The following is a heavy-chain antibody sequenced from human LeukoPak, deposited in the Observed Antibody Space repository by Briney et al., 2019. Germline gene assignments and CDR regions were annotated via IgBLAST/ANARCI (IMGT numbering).Heavy chain of an antibody. V-gene: IGHV4-61*02. CDR3: ARDGGANYDFWSGYLNYFDY. J-gene: IGHJ4*02. D-gene: IGHD3-3*01. CDR1: GGSISSGSYY. CDR2: IYTSGST. Sequence: PSETLSLTCTVSGGSISSGSYYWNWIRQPAGKGLEWIGRIYTSGSTNYNPSLKSRVTISVDTSKNQFSLKLSSVTAADTAVYYCARDGGANYDFWSGYLNYFDYWGQGTLVTVSS.